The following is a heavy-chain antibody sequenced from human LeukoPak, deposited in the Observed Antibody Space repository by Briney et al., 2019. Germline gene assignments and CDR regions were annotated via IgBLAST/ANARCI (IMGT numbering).Heavy chain of an antibody. CDR2: IYYSGST. V-gene: IGHV4-59*01. D-gene: IGHD1-26*01. Sequence: PSETLSLTCTVSGGSIGSYYWSWIRQPPGKGLEWIGYIYYSGSTNYNPSLKSRVTISVDTSKNQFSLKLSSVTAADTAVYYCARVEVGATPHQLYYYMDVWGKGTTVTVSS. J-gene: IGHJ6*03. CDR3: ARVEVGATPHQLYYYMDV. CDR1: GGSIGSYY.